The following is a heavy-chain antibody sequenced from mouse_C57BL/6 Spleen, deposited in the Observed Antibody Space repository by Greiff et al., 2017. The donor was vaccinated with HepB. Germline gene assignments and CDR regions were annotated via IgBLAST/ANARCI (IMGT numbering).Heavy chain of an antibody. CDR2: ISPGSGST. Sequence: QVQLQQPGAELVKPGASVKMSCKASGYTFTSYWITWVKQRPGQGLEWIGDISPGSGSTNYNEKFKSKATQAVYTSSSTAYLQLSTLTSEDSAVYYCASDGYDPFDYWGQGTTLTVSS. CDR3: ASDGYDPFDY. CDR1: GYTFTSYW. D-gene: IGHD2-2*01. V-gene: IGHV1-55*01. J-gene: IGHJ2*01.